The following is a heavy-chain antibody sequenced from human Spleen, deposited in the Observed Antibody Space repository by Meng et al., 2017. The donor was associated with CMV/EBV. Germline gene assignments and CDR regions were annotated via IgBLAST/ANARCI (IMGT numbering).Heavy chain of an antibody. J-gene: IGHJ4*02. CDR1: RYTFTSYY. V-gene: IGHV1-46*01. D-gene: IGHD6-19*01. CDR3: VPDDSNGWVDY. Sequence: ASVKVSCKASRYTFTSYYMHWVRQAPGQGLEWMGIINPSGGSTSYAQKFQGRVTISRDNAKNSLYLQMDSLRAEDTAVYYCVPDDSNGWVDYWGQGTLVTVSS. CDR2: INPSGGST.